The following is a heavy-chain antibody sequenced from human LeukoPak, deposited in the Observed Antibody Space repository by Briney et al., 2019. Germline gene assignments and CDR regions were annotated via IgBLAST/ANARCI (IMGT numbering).Heavy chain of an antibody. CDR3: AGVYGSGSGAFDI. D-gene: IGHD3-10*01. CDR1: GFTVTYNY. V-gene: IGHV3-66*01. Sequence: SGGSLRLSCAASGFTVTYNYMSWVRQAPGKGLEWVSVIYAGGSTYYADSVKGRFTISRDKSKNMLYLQINCLRAEDTAVYYCAGVYGSGSGAFDIWGQGTMVTVSS. CDR2: IYAGGST. J-gene: IGHJ3*02.